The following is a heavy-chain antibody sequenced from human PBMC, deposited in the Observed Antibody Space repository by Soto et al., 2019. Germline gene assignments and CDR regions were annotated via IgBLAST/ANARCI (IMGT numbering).Heavy chain of an antibody. V-gene: IGHV4-34*01. CDR2: INHSGST. J-gene: IGHJ4*02. D-gene: IGHD3-9*01. CDR1: GGSFSGYY. CDR3: ARQNYDILTGYYDGVY. Sequence: SETLSLTCAVYGGSFSGYYWSWIRQPPGKGLEWIGEINHSGSTNYNPSLKSRVTISVDTSKNQFSLKLSSVTAADTAVYYCARQNYDILTGYYDGVYWGQGTLVTVSS.